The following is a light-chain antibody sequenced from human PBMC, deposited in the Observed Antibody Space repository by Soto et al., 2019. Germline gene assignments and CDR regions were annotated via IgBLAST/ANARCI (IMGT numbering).Light chain of an antibody. J-gene: IGLJ3*02. CDR2: EHN. CDR1: SGTIANNY. Sequence: NFMLTQPHSVSASPGKTVTISCTRSSGTIANNYVQWYQQRPGSSPTTVIYEHNQRPSGVPDRFSGSIDSSSNSASLTISGLKTEDEADFYCQSYDSSNWVFGGGTKLTVL. V-gene: IGLV6-57*01. CDR3: QSYDSSNWV.